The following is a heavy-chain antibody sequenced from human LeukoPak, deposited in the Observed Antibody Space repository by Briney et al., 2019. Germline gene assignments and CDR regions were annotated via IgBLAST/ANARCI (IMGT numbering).Heavy chain of an antibody. Sequence: GGSLRLSCAASAFTFSNYGMHWVRQAPGKGLEWVAFIRYDGSNIYYADSVKGRFTISRDNSKNTLYLQMNSLRADDTAVYYCAKDTAATRGGFYFDYWGQGALVTVSS. CDR3: AKDTAATRGGFYFDY. CDR2: IRYDGSNI. D-gene: IGHD5-12*01. J-gene: IGHJ4*02. V-gene: IGHV3-30*02. CDR1: AFTFSNYG.